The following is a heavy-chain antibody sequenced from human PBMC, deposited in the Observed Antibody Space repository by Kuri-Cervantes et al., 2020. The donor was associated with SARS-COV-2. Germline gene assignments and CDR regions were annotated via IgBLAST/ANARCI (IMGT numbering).Heavy chain of an antibody. D-gene: IGHD1-26*01. J-gene: IGHJ4*02. CDR3: TSLLAGSYPLNDY. CDR1: GFTFSDYY. V-gene: IGHV3-11*03. CDR2: ISSSSSYT. Sequence: GGSLRLSCAASGFTFSDYYMSWIRQAPGKGLEWVSYISSSSSYTNYADSVKGRFTISRDNAKNSLYLQMNSLKTEDTAVYYCTSLLAGSYPLNDYWGQGTLVTVSS.